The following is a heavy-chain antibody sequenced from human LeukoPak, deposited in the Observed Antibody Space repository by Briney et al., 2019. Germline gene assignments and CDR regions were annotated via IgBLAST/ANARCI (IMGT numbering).Heavy chain of an antibody. D-gene: IGHD4-23*01. CDR3: ASLPKGGNSEDFDY. Sequence: PGGSLRLSCAASGFIFTDYAMSWVRQAPGKGLEWVSAISYSGGSTYYADSVKGRFTISRDNSKNTLYLQMNSLRAEDTAVYYCASLPKGGNSEDFDYWGQGTLVTVSS. CDR2: ISYSGGST. CDR1: GFIFTDYA. J-gene: IGHJ4*02. V-gene: IGHV3-23*01.